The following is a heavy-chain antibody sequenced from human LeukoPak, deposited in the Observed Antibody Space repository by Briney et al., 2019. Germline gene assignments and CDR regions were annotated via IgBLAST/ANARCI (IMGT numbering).Heavy chain of an antibody. J-gene: IGHJ6*02. D-gene: IGHD2-15*01. V-gene: IGHV3-48*03. Sequence: GGSLRLSCAASGFTFSSYEMNWVRQAPGKGLEWVSYISSGGSTIYHADSVKGRFTISRDNAKNSVYLQMNSLRAEDTAVYYCARPLGYCSGGSCFPMDVWGQGTTVTVSS. CDR3: ARPLGYCSGGSCFPMDV. CDR1: GFTFSSYE. CDR2: ISSGGSTI.